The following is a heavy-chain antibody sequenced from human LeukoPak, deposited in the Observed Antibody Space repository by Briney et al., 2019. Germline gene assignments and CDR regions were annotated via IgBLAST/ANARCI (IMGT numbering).Heavy chain of an antibody. Sequence: GGSLRLSCAASGFTFSSYSMNWVRQAPGKGLEWVSSISSSSSYIYYADAVKGRFTISRDQAKNSLYLQMNSLRAEDTAVYYCARGVDTAMDTYYYYYMDVWGKGTTVTVSS. CDR2: ISSSSSYI. J-gene: IGHJ6*03. V-gene: IGHV3-21*01. D-gene: IGHD5-18*01. CDR3: ARGVDTAMDTYYYYYMDV. CDR1: GFTFSSYS.